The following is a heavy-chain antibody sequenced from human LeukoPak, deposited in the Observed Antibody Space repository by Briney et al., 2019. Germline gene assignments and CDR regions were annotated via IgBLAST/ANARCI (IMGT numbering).Heavy chain of an antibody. CDR3: ARHYYDSSGYYVFDY. D-gene: IGHD3-22*01. J-gene: IGHJ4*02. Sequence: SETLSLTCTVSGGSISSYYWSWIRQPPGKGLEWIGYIYYSGSTNYNPSLKSRVTISVDTSKNQSSLKLSSVTAADTAVYYCARHYYDSSGYYVFDYWGQGTLVTVSS. V-gene: IGHV4-59*08. CDR2: IYYSGST. CDR1: GGSISSYY.